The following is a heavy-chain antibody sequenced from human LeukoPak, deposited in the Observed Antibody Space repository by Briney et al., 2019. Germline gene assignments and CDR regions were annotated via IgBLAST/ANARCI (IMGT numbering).Heavy chain of an antibody. CDR3: AKDRDYYFDY. CDR2: ISYDGSNK. Sequence: GGSLRLSRAASGFTFSSYGMHWVRQAPGKGLEWVAVISYDGSNKYYADSVKGRFTISRDNSKNTLYLQMNSLRAEDTAVYYCAKDRDYYFDYWGQGTLVTVSS. CDR1: GFTFSSYG. D-gene: IGHD3-10*01. V-gene: IGHV3-30*18. J-gene: IGHJ4*02.